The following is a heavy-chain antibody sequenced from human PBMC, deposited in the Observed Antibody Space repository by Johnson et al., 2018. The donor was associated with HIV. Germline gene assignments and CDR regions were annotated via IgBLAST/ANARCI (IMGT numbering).Heavy chain of an antibody. CDR3: ARDVVVVAAPTWRSDTFDI. CDR2: ISYDGSNK. Sequence: QVQLVESGGGVVQPGRSLRLSCAASGFTFSSYVMHWVRQAPGKGLEWVAIISYDGSNKYYADSVKGRFTISRDNSKNTLYLQMNSLRAEDTAVYYCARDVVVVAAPTWRSDTFDIWGQGTMVTVSS. J-gene: IGHJ3*02. D-gene: IGHD2-15*01. V-gene: IGHV3-30-3*01. CDR1: GFTFSSYV.